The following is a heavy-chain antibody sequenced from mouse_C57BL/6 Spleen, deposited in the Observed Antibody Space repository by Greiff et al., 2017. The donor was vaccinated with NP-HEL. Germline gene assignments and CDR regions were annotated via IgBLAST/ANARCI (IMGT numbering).Heavy chain of an antibody. CDR1: GYSFTDYN. V-gene: IGHV1-39*01. Sequence: VQLQQSGPELVKPGASVKISCKASGYSFTDYNMNWVKQSNGKSLEWIGVINPNYGTTSYKQKFKGKATLTVDQSSSTAYMQLNSLTSEDSAVYYCARSPLYDGYHEGYFDVWGTGTTVTVSS. CDR2: INPNYGTT. J-gene: IGHJ1*03. D-gene: IGHD2-3*01. CDR3: ARSPLYDGYHEGYFDV.